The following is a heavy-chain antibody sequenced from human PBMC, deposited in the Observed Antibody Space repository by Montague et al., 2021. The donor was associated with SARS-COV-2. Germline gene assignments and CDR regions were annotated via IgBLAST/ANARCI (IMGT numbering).Heavy chain of an antibody. CDR1: GGSFSTYY. CDR3: ARDQTVLGWIWYGTDV. CDR2: IDNSGNT. D-gene: IGHD3-3*01. Sequence: SETLSLTCAVYGGSFSTYYWAWIRHSPGTGLEWIGNIDNSGNTNYNPSLKSRVSISVDTSSSQFSLYLTSVTAADAAVYYCARDQTVLGWIWYGTDVWGPGTTVTVSS. V-gene: IGHV4-34*01. J-gene: IGHJ6*02.